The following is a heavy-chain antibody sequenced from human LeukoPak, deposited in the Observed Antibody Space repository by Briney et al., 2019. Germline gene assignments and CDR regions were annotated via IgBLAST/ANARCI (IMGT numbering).Heavy chain of an antibody. CDR1: GYTFTGYY. CDR3: ARFTGSGSYYRDY. D-gene: IGHD3-10*01. J-gene: IGHJ4*02. CDR2: INPNSGGT. V-gene: IGHV1-2*02. Sequence: GASVKVSCKASGYTFTGYYMHWVRQAPGQGLECMGWINPNSGGTNYAQKFQGRVTTTRDTSISTAYMELSRLRSDDTAVYYCARFTGSGSYYRDYWGQGTLVTVSS.